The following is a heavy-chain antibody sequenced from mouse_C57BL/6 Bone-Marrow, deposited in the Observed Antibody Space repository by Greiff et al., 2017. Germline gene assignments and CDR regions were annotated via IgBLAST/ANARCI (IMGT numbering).Heavy chain of an antibody. V-gene: IGHV14-2*01. D-gene: IGHD2-4*01. J-gene: IGHJ3*01. CDR1: GFNIKDYY. Sequence: EVQLQQSGAELVKPGASVKLSCTASGFNIKDYYMHWVKQRTEQGLEWIGRIDPEDGETKYAPNFQGKATITEDTSSNTAYLQRSSLTSEDTAVYYCASPCDYGAWFAYWGQGTLVTVSA. CDR3: ASPCDYGAWFAY. CDR2: IDPEDGET.